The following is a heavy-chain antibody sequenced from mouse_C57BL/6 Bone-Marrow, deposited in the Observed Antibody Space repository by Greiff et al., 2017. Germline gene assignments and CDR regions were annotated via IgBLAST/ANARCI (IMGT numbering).Heavy chain of an antibody. Sequence: DVKLVESGGGLAKPGGSLKLSCAASGFTFSSYTMSWVRQTTGKRLEWVATISGGGGNTYYPDSVKGRFTISRDNSKNTLYLQMSSLRSEDTALYYCARRHVWFAYWGQGTLVTVSA. J-gene: IGHJ3*01. CDR2: ISGGGGNT. CDR1: GFTFSSYT. V-gene: IGHV5-9*01. CDR3: ARRHVWFAY.